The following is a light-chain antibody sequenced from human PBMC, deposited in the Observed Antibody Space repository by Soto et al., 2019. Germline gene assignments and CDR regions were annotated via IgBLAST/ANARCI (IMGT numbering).Light chain of an antibody. J-gene: IGLJ2*01. CDR1: SSDVGGYNY. Sequence: QSALTQPPSASGSPGQSVTISCTGTSSDVGGYNYVSWYQQHPGKAPKLMIYEVSKRPSGVPDRCSGSKSGNTASLTVSGLQAEDEADYYCSSYAGSSNLVFGGGTKVTVL. CDR2: EVS. V-gene: IGLV2-8*01. CDR3: SSYAGSSNLV.